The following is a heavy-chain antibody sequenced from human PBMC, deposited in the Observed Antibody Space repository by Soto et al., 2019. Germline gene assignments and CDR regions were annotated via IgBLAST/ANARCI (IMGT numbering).Heavy chain of an antibody. D-gene: IGHD1-7*01. V-gene: IGHV3-21*01. CDR2: ISPSRSYI. J-gene: IGHJ3*01. CDR1: GITLTSNN. Sequence: VGCLRLSCVASGITLTSNNMNWVRQAPGKGLEWVSSISPSRSYIYSADSGKGLFTISRKNAKNSLYLQMDSRRAEDTAVYYCARGTTRLLCGQGTKVTGSS. CDR3: ARGTTRLL.